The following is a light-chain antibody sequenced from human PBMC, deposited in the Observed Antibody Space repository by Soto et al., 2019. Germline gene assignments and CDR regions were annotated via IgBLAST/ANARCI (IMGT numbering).Light chain of an antibody. V-gene: IGKV1-16*02. CDR3: QQYKTYPYT. CDR1: QDISNY. CDR2: AAS. Sequence: DIQMTQSPSSLSAFVGDRVTITCRASQDISNYLAWFQLKPGKAPKFLIYAASSLQSGVPSKFSGSGSGTDFTLTINSLQPEDFAAYYCQQYKTYPYTFGGGTKVEMK. J-gene: IGKJ4*01.